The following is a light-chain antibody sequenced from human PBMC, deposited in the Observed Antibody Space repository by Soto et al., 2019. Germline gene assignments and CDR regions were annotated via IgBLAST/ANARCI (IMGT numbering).Light chain of an antibody. CDR1: SSDVGGYNH. J-gene: IGLJ1*01. V-gene: IGLV2-14*03. CDR3: SSYASSSTYV. Sequence: QSVLTQPASVSGSPGQSITVSCTGTSSDVGGYNHVSWYQQHPGKAPKLMIYDVSNRPSGVSNRFFGSKSGNTASLTISGLQAEDEAYYYCSSYASSSTYVFGTGTKLTVL. CDR2: DVS.